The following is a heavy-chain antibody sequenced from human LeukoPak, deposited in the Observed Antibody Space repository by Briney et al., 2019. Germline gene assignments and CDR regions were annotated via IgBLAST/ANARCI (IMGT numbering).Heavy chain of an antibody. V-gene: IGHV1-2*02. D-gene: IGHD3-10*01. CDR1: GYTFTGYY. CDR3: ARDLFGSGSYYANDY. CDR2: INPNSGGT. J-gene: IGHJ4*02. Sequence: ASVKVSCKASGYTFTGYYMHWVRQAPGQGLEWMGWINPNSGGTNYAQKFQGRVTMTRDMSTSTVYMEVSSLRSEDTAIYYCARDLFGSGSYYANDYWGQGTLVTVSS.